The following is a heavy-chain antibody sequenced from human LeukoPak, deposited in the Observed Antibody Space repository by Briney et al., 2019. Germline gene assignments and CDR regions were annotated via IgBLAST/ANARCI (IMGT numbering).Heavy chain of an antibody. V-gene: IGHV1-69-2*01. J-gene: IGHJ4*02. D-gene: IGHD2-15*01. Sequence: GASVKIACKASGYTFTDYYMHWVQLAPGKGLEWMGRVDPEDGETKYAEKFQGRIIITADTSTDTTYMELSSLRSEETAVYYCATDKDAAFDYWGQGTLVTVSS. CDR1: GYTFTDYY. CDR3: ATDKDAAFDY. CDR2: VDPEDGET.